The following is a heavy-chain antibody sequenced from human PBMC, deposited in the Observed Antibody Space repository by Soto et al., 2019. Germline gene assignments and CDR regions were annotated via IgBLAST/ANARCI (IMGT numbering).Heavy chain of an antibody. Sequence: QVQLVQSGAEVRKPGSSVRVSCKASGGSFNRHTISWVRQAPGQGLEWMGGIIPIFGTANHAQKFQGRVTIIADESTSTVYMEWGSLRSADTAIYDCARGWGYDSTDYYYAYWGQGTLVIVSS. D-gene: IGHD3-22*01. CDR3: ARGWGYDSTDYYYAY. CDR2: IIPIFGTA. J-gene: IGHJ4*02. CDR1: GGSFNRHT. V-gene: IGHV1-69*01.